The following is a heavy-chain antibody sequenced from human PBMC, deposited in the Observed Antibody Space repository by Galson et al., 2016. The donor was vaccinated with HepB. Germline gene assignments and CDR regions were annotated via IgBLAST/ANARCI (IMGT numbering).Heavy chain of an antibody. V-gene: IGHV3-15*01. CDR2: IKKKAEGGTT. D-gene: IGHD3-10*01. CDR1: GLTFSEAW. J-gene: IGHJ4*02. Sequence: SLRLSCAASGLTFSEAWMSWVRQAPGKGLEWVGHIKKKAEGGTTDYAAAVRDRFSISRDDSKNTVYLQMNSLKTEDTAVYYCTQAGGDYWGQGTLVIVSS. CDR3: TQAGGDY.